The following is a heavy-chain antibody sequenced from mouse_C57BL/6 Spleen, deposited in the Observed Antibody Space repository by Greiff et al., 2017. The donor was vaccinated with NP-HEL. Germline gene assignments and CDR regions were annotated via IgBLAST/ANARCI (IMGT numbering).Heavy chain of an antibody. D-gene: IGHD1-1*02. CDR3: ARRTWFLDY. CDR2: VYPGDGDT. J-gene: IGHJ2*01. V-gene: IGHV1-82*01. Sequence: VQLQQSGPELVQPGASVKISCKASGYAFSSSWMNWVKQRPGKGLEWIGRVYPGDGDTNYNGKFKGKATLTADKSSSTAYMQLSILTSEDASVYFCARRTWFLDYWGQGTTLTVSS. CDR1: GYAFSSSW.